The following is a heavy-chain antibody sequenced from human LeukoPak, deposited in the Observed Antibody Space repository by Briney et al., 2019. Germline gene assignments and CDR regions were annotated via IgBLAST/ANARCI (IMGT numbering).Heavy chain of an antibody. D-gene: IGHD3-16*01. CDR3: TTDPSDTFGWFDP. V-gene: IGHV3-15*01. Sequence: GGSLRLSCAASGFTFSNAWMSWVRQAPGKGLEWVGRIKSKTDGGTTDYAAPVKGRFTISRDDSKNTLYLQMNSLKTEDTAVYYCTTDPSDTFGWFDPWGQGTLVTVSS. CDR2: IKSKTDGGTT. CDR1: GFTFSNAW. J-gene: IGHJ5*02.